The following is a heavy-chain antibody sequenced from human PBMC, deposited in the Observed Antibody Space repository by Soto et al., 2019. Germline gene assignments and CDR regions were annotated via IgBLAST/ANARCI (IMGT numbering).Heavy chain of an antibody. CDR3: ARLLRRPYYFDY. CDR2: INHSGST. V-gene: IGHV4-34*01. Sequence: SETLSLTCAVYGGSFSGYYWTWIRQPPGKGLEWIGEINHSGSTNYNPSLKSRVTISVDTSKNQFSLKLSSVTAADTAVYYCARLLRRPYYFDYWGQGTLVTVSS. J-gene: IGHJ4*02. CDR1: GGSFSGYY. D-gene: IGHD3-3*01.